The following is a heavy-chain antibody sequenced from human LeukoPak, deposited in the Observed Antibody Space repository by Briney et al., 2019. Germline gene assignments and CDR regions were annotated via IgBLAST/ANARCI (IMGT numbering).Heavy chain of an antibody. CDR2: IIPILGIA. Sequence: ASVKVSCKASGGTFSSYAISWVRQAPGQGLEWMGRIIPILGIANYAQKFQGRVTMTRNTSISTAYMELSSLRSEDTAVYYCARGLPYYYGSGSYNWFDPWGQGTLVTVSS. D-gene: IGHD3-10*01. J-gene: IGHJ5*02. CDR1: GGTFSSYA. CDR3: ARGLPYYYGSGSYNWFDP. V-gene: IGHV1-69*04.